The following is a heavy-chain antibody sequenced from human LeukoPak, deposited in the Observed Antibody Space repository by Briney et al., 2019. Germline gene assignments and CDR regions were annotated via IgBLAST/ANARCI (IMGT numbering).Heavy chain of an antibody. D-gene: IGHD2-15*01. CDR1: GGTFSSYA. CDR2: IIPIFGTA. V-gene: IGHV1-69*13. J-gene: IGHJ4*02. Sequence: GASVTVSCMASGGTFSSYAISWVRQAPGQGLEWMGGIIPIFGTANYAQKFQGRVTITADESTSTAYMELSSLRSEDTAVYYCASVQGYCSGGSCYSRFDYWGQGTLVTVSS. CDR3: ASVQGYCSGGSCYSRFDY.